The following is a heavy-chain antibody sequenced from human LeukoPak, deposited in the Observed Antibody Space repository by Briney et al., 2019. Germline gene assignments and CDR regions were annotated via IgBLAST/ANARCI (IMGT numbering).Heavy chain of an antibody. V-gene: IGHV3-7*01. CDR2: IKQDGSEK. D-gene: IGHD3-10*01. CDR3: ARCGFAGASGRYYYDYYYYMDV. J-gene: IGHJ6*03. Sequence: GSLKLSCSTSGLPLSREWMNWVRPGPGEGLEWGANIKQDGSEKYYVDSVKGRFTISRDNAKNSLNLQMNSLRAEDTAVYYCARCGFAGASGRYYYDYYYYMDVWGKGTTVTVSS. CDR1: GLPLSREW.